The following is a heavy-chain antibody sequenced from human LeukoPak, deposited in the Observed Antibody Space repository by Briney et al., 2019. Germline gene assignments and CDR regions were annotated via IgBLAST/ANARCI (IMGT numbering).Heavy chain of an antibody. J-gene: IGHJ3*02. CDR2: IHASGST. Sequence: SETLSLTCTVSGGSISGYFWSWIRQPPGKGLEWIGYIHASGSTNQSPSLKSRVTISIDTSKNQFSLKLTSVTAADTAVYYCARDFRGSVDAFDIWGQGTMVAVSS. CDR1: GGSISGYF. CDR3: ARDFRGSVDAFDI. V-gene: IGHV4-59*01.